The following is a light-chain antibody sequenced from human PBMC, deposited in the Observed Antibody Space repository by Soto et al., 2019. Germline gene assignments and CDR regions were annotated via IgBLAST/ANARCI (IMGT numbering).Light chain of an antibody. CDR2: EGF. J-gene: IGLJ1*01. V-gene: IGLV2-23*01. CDR1: SSDVGSGDV. Sequence: QSVLTQPASVSGSPGQSITIYCTGSSSDVGSGDVVSWYQHYPGKAPQLIIYEGFKRPSGVSSRFSGSKSGNTASLTISGLQAEDEAEYYCCSQAGRDTYVFGAGTKVTVL. CDR3: CSQAGRDTYV.